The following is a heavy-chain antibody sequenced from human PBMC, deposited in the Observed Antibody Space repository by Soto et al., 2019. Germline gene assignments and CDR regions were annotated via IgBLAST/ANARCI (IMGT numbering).Heavy chain of an antibody. V-gene: IGHV3-23*01. D-gene: IGHD2-8*01. J-gene: IGHJ4*02. CDR1: GFTFSSYA. CDR2: ISGSGGST. CDR3: AKSEGDIVLMVYAVDY. Sequence: EVQLLESGGGLVQPGGSLRLSCAASGFTFSSYAMSWVRQAPGKGLEWVSAISGSGGSTYYADSVKGRFTISRDNSKNTLYLQMNSLSAEDTAVYYCAKSEGDIVLMVYAVDYWGQGTLVTVSS.